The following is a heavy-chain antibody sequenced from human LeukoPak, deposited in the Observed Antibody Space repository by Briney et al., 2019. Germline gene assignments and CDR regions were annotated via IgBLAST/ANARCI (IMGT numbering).Heavy chain of an antibody. CDR1: GFTFSSYA. V-gene: IGHV3-23*01. CDR2: ISGSGGST. CDR3: AKVVRGVIGFDY. J-gene: IGHJ4*02. Sequence: GGPLRLSCAASGFTFSSYAMSWVRQAPGKGLEWVSAISGSGGSTYYADSVKGRFTISRDNSKNTLYLQMNSLRAEDTAVYYCAKVVRGVIGFDYWGQGTLVTVSS. D-gene: IGHD3-10*01.